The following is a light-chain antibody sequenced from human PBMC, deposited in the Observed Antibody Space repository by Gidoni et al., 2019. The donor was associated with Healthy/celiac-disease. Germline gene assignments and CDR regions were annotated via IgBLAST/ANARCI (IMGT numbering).Light chain of an antibody. Sequence: EIVLTQSPDTLSLSPGVRTTLSCRPSQSVSSYLDWYQQKPGQAPRPLIYDASNRATGIPARFRSRRWATDFTLPISSLEAEDVAVYYCQQRSNWPPGGTFGQGTKVEIK. V-gene: IGKV3-11*01. CDR1: QSVSSY. CDR2: DAS. J-gene: IGKJ1*01. CDR3: QQRSNWPPGGT.